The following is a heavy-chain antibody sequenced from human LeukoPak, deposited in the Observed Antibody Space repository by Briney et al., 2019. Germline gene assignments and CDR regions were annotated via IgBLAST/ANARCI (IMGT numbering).Heavy chain of an antibody. Sequence: GESLKISCKGSGYNFTNYWIGWVRQMPGKGLEWMGIIYPGDSDTRYSPSFQGQVTISADKSISTAYLQWSSLKASDTAMYYCARPRGDSGYYFDYWGQGTLVTVSS. CDR3: ARPRGDSGYYFDY. D-gene: IGHD4-17*01. CDR2: IYPGDSDT. J-gene: IGHJ4*02. CDR1: GYNFTNYW. V-gene: IGHV5-51*01.